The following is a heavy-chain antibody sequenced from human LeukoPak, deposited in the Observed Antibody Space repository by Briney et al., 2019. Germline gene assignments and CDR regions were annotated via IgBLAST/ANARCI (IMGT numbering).Heavy chain of an antibody. Sequence: SETLSLTCTVSGGSIRDFYWTWIRQPPGKGLEWIGYIYYSGTTKYSPSLRGRVSMSVDTSRSQFSLNLTSVTPADTAVYYCARDHYGDYGGYFDYWGQGTLVTVSS. CDR2: IYYSGTT. D-gene: IGHD4-17*01. V-gene: IGHV4-59*01. CDR1: GGSIRDFY. J-gene: IGHJ4*02. CDR3: ARDHYGDYGGYFDY.